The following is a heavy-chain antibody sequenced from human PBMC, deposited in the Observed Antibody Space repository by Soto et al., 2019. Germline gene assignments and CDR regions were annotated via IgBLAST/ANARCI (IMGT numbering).Heavy chain of an antibody. CDR2: IYFRGST. CDR1: GGSMTTFY. J-gene: IGHJ4*02. V-gene: IGHV4-59*01. Sequence: QVRLQESGPGLVKPSETLSLTCTVSGGSMTTFYWSWIRQSPGAGLEWIGYIYFRGSTSYHPSFQSRVSISIDTSQSQFSLNLHSMTAADTAVYYCARSSGYATPLDQWGQGTLVTVSS. CDR3: ARSSGYATPLDQ. D-gene: IGHD3-22*01.